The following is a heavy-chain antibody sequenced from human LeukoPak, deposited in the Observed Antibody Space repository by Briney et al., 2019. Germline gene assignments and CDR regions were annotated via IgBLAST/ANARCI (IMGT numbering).Heavy chain of an antibody. D-gene: IGHD1-26*01. V-gene: IGHV4-59*01. CDR3: ARVPLVELLPNRYFDL. J-gene: IGHJ2*01. CDR2: IYYSGST. Sequence: PSETLSLTCTVSGGSISSYYWSWIRQPPGKGLEWIGYIYYSGSTNYNPSLKSRVTISVDTSKNQFSLKLSSVTAADTAVYYCARVPLVELLPNRYFDLWGRGTLVTVSS. CDR1: GGSISSYY.